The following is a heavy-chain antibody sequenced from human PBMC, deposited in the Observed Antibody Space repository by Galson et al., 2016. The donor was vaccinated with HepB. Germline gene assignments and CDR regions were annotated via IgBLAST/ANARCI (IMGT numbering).Heavy chain of an antibody. D-gene: IGHD3-22*01. Sequence: SLRLSCAASGFSVSPSYVTWVRQAPGKGLEWVSIIYSGGTTYYADSAKGRFTISRDNSKTTVYLQMNSLRAEDTALYYCARGDDSPPLNAFHLWGQGTMVTVSS. CDR2: IYSGGTT. CDR1: GFSVSPSY. V-gene: IGHV3-53*01. CDR3: ARGDDSPPLNAFHL. J-gene: IGHJ3*01.